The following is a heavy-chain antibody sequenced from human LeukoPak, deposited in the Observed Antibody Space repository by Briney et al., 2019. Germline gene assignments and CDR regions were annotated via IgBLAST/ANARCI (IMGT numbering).Heavy chain of an antibody. Sequence: SETLSLTCTVSGCSISSSSYYWGWIRQPPGKGLEWIGSIYYSGSTYYNPSLKSRVTISVDTSRNQFSLKLSSVTAADTAVYYCAREGCSGGSCYSNYWGQGTLVTVSS. J-gene: IGHJ4*02. CDR1: GCSISSSSYY. D-gene: IGHD2-15*01. V-gene: IGHV4-39*02. CDR2: IYYSGST. CDR3: AREGCSGGSCYSNY.